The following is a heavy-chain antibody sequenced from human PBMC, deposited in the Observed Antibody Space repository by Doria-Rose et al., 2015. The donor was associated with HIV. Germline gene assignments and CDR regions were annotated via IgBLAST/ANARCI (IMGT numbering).Heavy chain of an antibody. V-gene: IGHV2-26*01. Sequence: ESGPVLVKPTETLTLTCTVSGVSLSSPGMGVSWIRQPPGKALEWLAYSFSDDERAYKTSLKSRLTISRGSSKSQVVLTMTDMDPVDTATYYCARIKSSRWYHKYYFDFWGQGTLVIVSA. D-gene: IGHD6-13*01. CDR2: SFSDDER. J-gene: IGHJ4*02. CDR1: GVSLSSPGMG. CDR3: ARIKSSRWYHKYYFDF.